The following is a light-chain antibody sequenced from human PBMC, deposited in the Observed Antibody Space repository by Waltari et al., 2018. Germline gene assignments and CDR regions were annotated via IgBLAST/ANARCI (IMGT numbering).Light chain of an antibody. CDR2: DTS. Sequence: AIQLTQSPSSLSASVGDSVTISCRASQGISSQLAWYQQKPGKAPKLLIPDTSPVESGVPLRFRGSGSGTDFTLTISSLQPEDAATYYCHQSSILPHTFGPGTKVDFGPGTKVDFK. CDR3: HQSSILPHTFGPGTKVD. J-gene: IGKJ3*01. V-gene: IGKV1-13*02. CDR1: QGISSQ.